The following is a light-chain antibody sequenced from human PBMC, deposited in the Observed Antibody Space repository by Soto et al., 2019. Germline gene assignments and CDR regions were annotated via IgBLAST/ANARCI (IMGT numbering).Light chain of an antibody. CDR3: QHYTSYAEA. CDR1: HTISSW. V-gene: IGKV1-5*03. J-gene: IGKJ1*01. CDR2: KAS. Sequence: DIQMTQSPSTLSGSVGDSVTITCRASHTISSWLAWYQQKPGKAPKLLIYKASTLKSGVPSRFSGSGSGTEFTLTLSSLQPDDVATYYCQHYTSYAEAVGQGTKVELK.